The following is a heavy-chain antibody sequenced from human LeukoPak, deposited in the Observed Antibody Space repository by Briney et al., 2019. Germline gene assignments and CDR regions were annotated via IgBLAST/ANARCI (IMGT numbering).Heavy chain of an antibody. CDR3: ARHKDGGSFPIDS. CDR2: IYYSGST. J-gene: IGHJ4*02. V-gene: IGHV4-59*08. CDR1: GGSITNYY. D-gene: IGHD1-26*01. Sequence: SETLSLTCTVSGGSITNYYWGWLRQPPGKGLEYIGHIYYSGSTNYNPSLKSRVTISVDMSKNQFSLRLSSVPAADTAIYYCARHKDGGSFPIDSWGQGTLVTVSS.